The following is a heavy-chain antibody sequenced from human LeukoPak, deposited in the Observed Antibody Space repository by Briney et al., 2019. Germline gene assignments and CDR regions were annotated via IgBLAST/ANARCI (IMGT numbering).Heavy chain of an antibody. J-gene: IGHJ6*02. D-gene: IGHD3-3*01. CDR2: IYYSGST. V-gene: IGHV4-59*01. Sequence: SETLSLTCTVSGGSISSYYWSWIRQPPGKGLEWIGYIYYSGSTNYNPSLKSRVTISVDTSKNQFSLKLSSVTAADTAVYYCARDFWSGYFNDYYYGMDVWGQGTTVTVSS. CDR3: ARDFWSGYFNDYYYGMDV. CDR1: GGSISSYY.